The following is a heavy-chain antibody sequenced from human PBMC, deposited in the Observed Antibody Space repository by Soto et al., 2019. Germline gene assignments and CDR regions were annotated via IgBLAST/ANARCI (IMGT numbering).Heavy chain of an antibody. V-gene: IGHV2-26*01. CDR3: ARSTRPPGIAAADQFDY. CDR1: GFSLSNARMG. J-gene: IGHJ4*02. Sequence: SGPTLVNPTETLTLTCTVSGFSLSNARMGVSWIRQPPGKALEWLAHIFSNDEKSYSTSLKSRLTISKDTSKSQVVLTMTNMDPVDTATYYCARSTRPPGIAAADQFDYWGQGTLVTVSS. D-gene: IGHD6-13*01. CDR2: IFSNDEK.